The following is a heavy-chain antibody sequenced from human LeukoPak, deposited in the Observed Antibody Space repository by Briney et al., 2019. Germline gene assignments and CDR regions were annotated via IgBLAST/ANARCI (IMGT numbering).Heavy chain of an antibody. Sequence: SGGSLRLSCGASGFTFSNYEMNWVRQAPGKGLEWVSYTSSSGSTINYADFVKGRFTISRDNAKNSLYLQMNSLRAEDTAVYYCARDSGYDTSGPSDLVYWGQGTLVTVPS. D-gene: IGHD3-22*01. J-gene: IGHJ4*02. CDR3: ARDSGYDTSGPSDLVY. CDR1: GFTFSNYE. V-gene: IGHV3-48*03. CDR2: TSSSGSTI.